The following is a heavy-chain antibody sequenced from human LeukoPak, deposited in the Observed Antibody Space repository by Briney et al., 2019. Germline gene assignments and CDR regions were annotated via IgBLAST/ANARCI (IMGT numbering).Heavy chain of an antibody. CDR1: GYIVTSYV. D-gene: IGHD3-22*01. Sequence: ASVKVSCKASGYIVTSYVLHWVRQAPGQGLEWTGWINTNTGNPTYAQGFTGRFVFSLDTSVSTAYLQISSLKADDTAMYYCARGDYETHGYQTRWGQGTLVTVSS. CDR2: INTNTGNP. V-gene: IGHV7-4-1*02. CDR3: ARGDYETHGYQTR. J-gene: IGHJ4*02.